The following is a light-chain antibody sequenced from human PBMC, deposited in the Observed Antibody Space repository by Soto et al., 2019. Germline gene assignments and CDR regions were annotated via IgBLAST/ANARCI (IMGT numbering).Light chain of an antibody. CDR2: GVS. CDR1: SNDVGSYNY. Sequence: QSALTQPASVSGSPGQSITISCTGTSNDVGSYNYVSWYQHHPGNAPKLMIFGVSSRPSGVSDRFSGSKSANTASLTISGLQADDEADYYCVSYTSSSARVFGTGTKLTVL. V-gene: IGLV2-14*03. J-gene: IGLJ1*01. CDR3: VSYTSSSARV.